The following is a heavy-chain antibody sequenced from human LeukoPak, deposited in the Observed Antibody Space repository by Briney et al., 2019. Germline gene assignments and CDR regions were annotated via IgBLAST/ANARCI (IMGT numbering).Heavy chain of an antibody. Sequence: PGGSLRLSCAASGFTLTTFWMSWVRQAPGRGLEWVANIKQDGSERYYVDSVKGRFTISRDNAKNSLYLQMNSLKAEDTGVYYCAGSGWQVYLDYWGQGALVTVSS. D-gene: IGHD6-19*01. V-gene: IGHV3-7*01. CDR1: GFTLTTFW. CDR3: AGSGWQVYLDY. CDR2: IKQDGSER. J-gene: IGHJ4*02.